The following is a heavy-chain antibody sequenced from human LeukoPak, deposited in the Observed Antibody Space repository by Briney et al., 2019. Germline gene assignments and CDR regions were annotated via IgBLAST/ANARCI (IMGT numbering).Heavy chain of an antibody. Sequence: GGSLRLSCAASGFTFNNYAMTWVRQAPGKGLEWVSAISGSGGTTLYADSVKGRFTISRDNSKSTLYLQMNSLRAEDTAVYYCAKDQGIQLWLKYFQHWGQGTLVTVSS. CDR2: ISGSGGTT. D-gene: IGHD5-18*01. J-gene: IGHJ1*01. CDR1: GFTFNNYA. CDR3: AKDQGIQLWLKYFQH. V-gene: IGHV3-23*01.